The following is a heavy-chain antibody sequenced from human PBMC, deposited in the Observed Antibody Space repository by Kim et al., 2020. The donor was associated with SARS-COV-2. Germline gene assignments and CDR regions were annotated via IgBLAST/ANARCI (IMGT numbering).Heavy chain of an antibody. D-gene: IGHD5-12*01. CDR1: GFTFTSSA. J-gene: IGHJ4*02. Sequence: SVKVSCKASGFTFTSSAVQWVRQARGQRLEWIGWIVVGSGNTNYAQKFQERVTITRDMSTSTAYMELSSLRSEDTAVYYCAASLEMATSLDYWGQGTLVTVSS. CDR3: AASLEMATSLDY. V-gene: IGHV1-58*01. CDR2: IVVGSGNT.